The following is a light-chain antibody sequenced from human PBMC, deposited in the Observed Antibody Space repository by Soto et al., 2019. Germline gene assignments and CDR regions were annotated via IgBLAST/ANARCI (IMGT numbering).Light chain of an antibody. J-gene: IGKJ5*01. Sequence: EIVMTQSPSTLSVSPWERSTLSFLASQIILTNLAWYQQKPGQAPRLLIYGASTRATGIPARFSGSGSGTEFTLTISSLQSEDFEIYYCQQYNNWPITFGQGTRLEIK. V-gene: IGKV3-15*01. CDR1: QIILTN. CDR2: GAS. CDR3: QQYNNWPIT.